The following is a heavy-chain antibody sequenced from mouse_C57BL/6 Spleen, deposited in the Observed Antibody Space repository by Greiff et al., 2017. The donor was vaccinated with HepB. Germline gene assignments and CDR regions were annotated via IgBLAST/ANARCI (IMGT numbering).Heavy chain of an antibody. CDR2: ISDGGSYT. CDR3: ARDDDNYFAY. J-gene: IGHJ3*01. CDR1: GFTFSSYA. Sequence: EVQRVESGGGLVKPGGSLKLSCAASGFTFSSYAMSWVRQTPEKRLEWVATISDGGSYTYYPDNVKGRFTISRDNAKNNLYLQMSHLKSEDTAMYYCARDDDNYFAYWGQGTLVTVSA. D-gene: IGHD2-1*01. V-gene: IGHV5-4*01.